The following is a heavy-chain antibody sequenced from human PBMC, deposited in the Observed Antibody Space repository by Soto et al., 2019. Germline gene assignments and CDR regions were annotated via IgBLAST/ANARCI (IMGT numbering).Heavy chain of an antibody. CDR3: ASSSGNNYGVGTNYYFDY. CDR1: GGTFSTYS. Sequence: QVQLVQSGAEVKKPGSSMKVSCKTSGGTFSTYSIVWVRQAPGEGLEWMGGIIPIFGTANYAQKFQDRVTITAEKSTNTAFMELSSLKPEYTAMYYCASSSGNNYGVGTNYYFDYWGQGTLVTVS. CDR2: IIPIFGTA. V-gene: IGHV1-69*06. J-gene: IGHJ4*02. D-gene: IGHD1-26*01.